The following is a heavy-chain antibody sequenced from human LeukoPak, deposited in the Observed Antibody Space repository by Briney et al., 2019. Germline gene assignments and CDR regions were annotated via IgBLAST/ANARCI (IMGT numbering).Heavy chain of an antibody. D-gene: IGHD3-22*01. Sequence: ASVKVSCKASGYTFTSYYMHWVRQAPGQGLEWMGIINPSGGSTSYAQKFQGRVTMTRDMSTSTVYMELSSLRSEDTAVYYCARTYYYDSSYRDAFDIWGQGTMVTVSS. CDR2: INPSGGST. V-gene: IGHV1-46*01. CDR3: ARTYYYDSSYRDAFDI. J-gene: IGHJ3*02. CDR1: GYTFTSYY.